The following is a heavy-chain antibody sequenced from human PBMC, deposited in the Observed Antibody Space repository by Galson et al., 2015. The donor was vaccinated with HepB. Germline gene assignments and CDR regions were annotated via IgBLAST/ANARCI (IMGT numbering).Heavy chain of an antibody. CDR3: ARVSGRNVPITMVRGVRVGYFDY. CDR2: IYHSGST. Sequence: TLSLTCTVSGGSISSGDYYWSWIRQPPGKGLEWIGYIYHSGSTYYNPSLKSRVTISVDRSKNQFSLKLSSVTAADTAVYYCARVSGRNVPITMVRGVRVGYFDYWGQGTLVTVSS. V-gene: IGHV4-30-2*01. CDR1: GGSISSGDYY. J-gene: IGHJ4*02. D-gene: IGHD3-10*01.